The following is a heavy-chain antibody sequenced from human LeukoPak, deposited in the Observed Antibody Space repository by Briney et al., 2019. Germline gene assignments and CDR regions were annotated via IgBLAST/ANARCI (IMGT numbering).Heavy chain of an antibody. CDR3: ARDSSGYDAYGYYYYGMDV. CDR1: GFTFSSYE. D-gene: IGHD5-12*01. J-gene: IGHJ6*02. CDR2: ISSSGSTI. Sequence: PGGSLRLSCAASGFTFSSYEMNWVRQAPGKGLKWVSYISSSGSTIYYADSVKGRFTISRDNAENSLYLQMNSLRAEDTAVYYCARDSSGYDAYGYYYYGMDVWGQGTTVTVSS. V-gene: IGHV3-48*03.